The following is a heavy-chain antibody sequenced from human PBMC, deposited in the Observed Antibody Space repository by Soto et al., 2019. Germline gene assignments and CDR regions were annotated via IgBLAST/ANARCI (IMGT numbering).Heavy chain of an antibody. V-gene: IGHV2-5*02. CDR2: TYWDTNK. D-gene: IGHD2-15*01. CDR1: GFSLSTTGEG. J-gene: IGHJ4*02. CDR3: AHRSSASLFDY. Sequence: QITLKESGPPLVKPTQTLTLTCTFSGFSLSTTGEGVGWLRQAPGKALECLAVTYWDTNKRYSPSLESRLTIIKDTSKNQVVLIMTNVDPVDSATYFCAHRSSASLFDYWGQGIGVTVSS.